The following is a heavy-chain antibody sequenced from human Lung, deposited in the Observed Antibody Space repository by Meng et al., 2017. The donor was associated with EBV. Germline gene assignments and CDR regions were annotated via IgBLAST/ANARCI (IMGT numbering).Heavy chain of an antibody. D-gene: IGHD3-10*01. CDR3: TTDLWFGESVDY. CDR2: IKSKTDGGTT. CDR1: GFTVCNAW. J-gene: IGHJ4*02. Sequence: EVQLVEPGGGWVKPGGSLSSSCAASGFTVCNAWMSWVRQAPGKGLEWVGRIKSKTDGGTTDYAATVKGRFTISRDDSKNTMYLQMNSLKTEDTAVYYCTTDLWFGESVDYWGQGPLVTVSS. V-gene: IGHV3-15*01.